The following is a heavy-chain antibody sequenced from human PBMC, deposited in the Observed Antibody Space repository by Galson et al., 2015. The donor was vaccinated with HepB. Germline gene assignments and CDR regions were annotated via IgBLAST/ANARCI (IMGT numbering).Heavy chain of an antibody. Sequence: TLSLTCAVYGGSFSGYYWSWIRQPPGKGLEWIGEINHSGSTNYNPSLKSRVTISVDTSKNQFSLKLSSVTAADTAVYYCARGDGSGSLDAFDIWGQGTMVTVSS. V-gene: IGHV4-34*01. CDR3: ARGDGSGSLDAFDI. D-gene: IGHD3-10*01. CDR1: GGSFSGYY. CDR2: INHSGST. J-gene: IGHJ3*02.